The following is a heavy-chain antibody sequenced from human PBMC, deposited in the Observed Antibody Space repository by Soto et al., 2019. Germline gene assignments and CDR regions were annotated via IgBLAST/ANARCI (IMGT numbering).Heavy chain of an antibody. V-gene: IGHV1-46*01. CDR1: GYTFTSYY. CDR2: INPSGGST. J-gene: IGHJ5*02. D-gene: IGHD3-22*01. CDR3: AALRNYDSSGYYSWFDP. Sequence: GASVKVSCKASGYTFTSYYMHWVRQAPGQGLEWMGIINPSGGSTSYAQKFQGRVTMTRDTSTSTVYMELSSLRSEDTAVYYCAALRNYDSSGYYSWFDPWGQGTLVTV.